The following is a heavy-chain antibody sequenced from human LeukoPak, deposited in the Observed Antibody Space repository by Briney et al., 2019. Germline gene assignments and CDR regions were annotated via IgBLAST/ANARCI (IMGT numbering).Heavy chain of an antibody. J-gene: IGHJ6*03. CDR1: GFTFSNAW. Sequence: GGSLRLSCAASGFTFSNAWMSWVRQAPGKGLEWVGRIKSKTDGGTTDYAAPVKGRFTISRDDSKNTLYLQMNSLKAEDTAGYYCTTERIHLNYSYMDVWGKGPTAPIS. D-gene: IGHD2-21*01. V-gene: IGHV3-15*01. CDR3: TTERIHLNYSYMDV. CDR2: IKSKTDGGTT.